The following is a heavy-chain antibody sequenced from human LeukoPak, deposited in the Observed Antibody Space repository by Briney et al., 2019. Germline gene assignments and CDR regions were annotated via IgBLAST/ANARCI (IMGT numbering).Heavy chain of an antibody. V-gene: IGHV4-39*02. CDR1: GGSISSSSYY. CDR2: IYYSGST. Sequence: SETLSLTCTVSGGSISSSSYYWGWIRQPPGKGLEWIGSIYYSGSTYYNPSLKSRVTISVDTSKNQFSLKLSSVTAADTAVYYCARESSGWEAELLYYYYYMDVWGKGTTVTISS. CDR3: ARESSGWEAELLYYYYYMDV. D-gene: IGHD6-19*01. J-gene: IGHJ6*03.